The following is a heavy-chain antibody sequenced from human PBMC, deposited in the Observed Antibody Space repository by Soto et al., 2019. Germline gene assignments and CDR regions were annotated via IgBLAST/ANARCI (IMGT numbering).Heavy chain of an antibody. D-gene: IGHD2-2*01. J-gene: IGHJ4*02. CDR1: GGSISSGDYY. V-gene: IGHV4-31*03. CDR2: IYYSGST. Sequence: QVQLQESGPGLVKPSQTLSHTCTVSGGSISSGDYYWTWIRQHPGKGLEWIGYIYYSGSTKHNPSLKSRITISVDTSKNQFSLKLNSVTAADTAVYYCARTKTSSTSFHVDYWGQGTQVTVSS. CDR3: ARTKTSSTSFHVDY.